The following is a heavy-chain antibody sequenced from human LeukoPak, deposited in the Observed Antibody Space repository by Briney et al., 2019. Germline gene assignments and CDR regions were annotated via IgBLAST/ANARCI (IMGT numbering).Heavy chain of an antibody. CDR1: GFTFSNYA. Sequence: GGSLRLSCAASGFTFSNYAMSWVRQAPGKGLEWVSAISDSGGHTYYADSVKGRFTVSRDNSKNTLHLQMNSLRVEDTAVYYGAKQLELTKPYDYWGQGTLVTVSS. CDR2: ISDSGGHT. V-gene: IGHV3-23*01. CDR3: AKQLELTKPYDY. J-gene: IGHJ4*02. D-gene: IGHD5-18*01.